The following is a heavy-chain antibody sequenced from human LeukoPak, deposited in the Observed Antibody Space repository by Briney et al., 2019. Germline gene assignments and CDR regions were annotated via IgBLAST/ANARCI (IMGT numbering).Heavy chain of an antibody. Sequence: GGSLRLSCAASGFTFSSYAMSWVRQAPGKGLEWVSAISGSGGSTYYADSVKGRFTISRDNSKNTLSLQMNSLRAEDTAVYYCAKEGYCSGGSCYVYFDHWGQGTLVTVSS. CDR3: AKEGYCSGGSCYVYFDH. CDR2: ISGSGGST. J-gene: IGHJ4*02. D-gene: IGHD2-15*01. V-gene: IGHV3-23*01. CDR1: GFTFSSYA.